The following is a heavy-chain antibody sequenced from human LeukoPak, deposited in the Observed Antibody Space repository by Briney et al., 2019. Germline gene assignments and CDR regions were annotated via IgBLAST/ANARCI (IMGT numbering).Heavy chain of an antibody. CDR1: GFTFSSYA. D-gene: IGHD4-23*01. V-gene: IGHV3-23*01. Sequence: PGGSVRLSCAASGFTFSSYAMSWVRQAPGKGLEWVSAISCSGGSTHYADSVKGRFTISRANSKNTLYMKMNSMRAEDKDVYSCAKDLRTTVADDAFDIWGQGTMVTVSS. J-gene: IGHJ3*02. CDR2: ISCSGGST. CDR3: AKDLRTTVADDAFDI.